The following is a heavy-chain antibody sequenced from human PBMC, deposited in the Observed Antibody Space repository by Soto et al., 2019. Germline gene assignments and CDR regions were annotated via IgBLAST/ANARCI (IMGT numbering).Heavy chain of an antibody. V-gene: IGHV3-74*01. CDR2: IHSDGSST. CDR3: ARGDRGAFDL. CDR1: GFTFSYYW. Sequence: EVQRVESGGGVVQPWESLRLSCAASGFTFSYYWMHWFRQAPGKGLVWVSRIHSDGSSTTYADSLKGRLTISRDNARNTLYLQMNSRSAEDTAVYYCARGDRGAFDLWGQGTVVTVSS. J-gene: IGHJ3*01. D-gene: IGHD1-26*01.